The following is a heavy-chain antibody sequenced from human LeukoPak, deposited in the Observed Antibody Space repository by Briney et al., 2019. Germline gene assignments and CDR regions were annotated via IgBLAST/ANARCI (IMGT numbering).Heavy chain of an antibody. CDR2: IYPGDSDT. CDR1: GYSFISYW. CDR3: ARLSNPGSMGAFDV. Sequence: GESLKISCKASGYSFISYWIAWVRQMPGKGLEWMGIIYPGDSDTRYSPSFQGRVTFSADKSISTVYLQWSSLKASDTAMYSCARLSNPGSMGAFDVWGQGTMVTVSS. D-gene: IGHD2/OR15-2a*01. J-gene: IGHJ3*01. V-gene: IGHV5-51*01.